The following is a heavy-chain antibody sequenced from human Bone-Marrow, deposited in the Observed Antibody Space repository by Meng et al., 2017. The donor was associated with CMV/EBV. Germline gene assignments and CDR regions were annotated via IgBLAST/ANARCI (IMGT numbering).Heavy chain of an antibody. D-gene: IGHD5-18*01. J-gene: IGHJ5*02. CDR1: GFTFSNAW. CDR3: TTFLPSWIQLWS. CDR2: IKSKTDGGTT. Sequence: ESLNISCAASGFTFSNAWMSWVRQAPGKGLEWVGRIKSKTDGGTTDYAAPVKGRFTISRDDSKNTLYLQMNCLRTEGTAVYYCTTFLPSWIQLWSWGQGTRVTGSS. V-gene: IGHV3-15*01.